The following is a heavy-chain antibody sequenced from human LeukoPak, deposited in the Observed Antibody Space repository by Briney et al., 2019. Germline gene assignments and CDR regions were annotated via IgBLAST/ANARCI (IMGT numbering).Heavy chain of an antibody. J-gene: IGHJ4*02. V-gene: IGHV1-69*13. Sequence: SVKVSCKASGYTFTDYGISWVRQAPGQGLEWMGGIIPIFGTANYAQKFQGRVTITADESTSTAYMELSSLRSEDTAVYYCASDYGSGSHFDYWGQGTLVTVSS. D-gene: IGHD3-10*01. CDR2: IIPIFGTA. CDR1: GYTFTDYG. CDR3: ASDYGSGSHFDY.